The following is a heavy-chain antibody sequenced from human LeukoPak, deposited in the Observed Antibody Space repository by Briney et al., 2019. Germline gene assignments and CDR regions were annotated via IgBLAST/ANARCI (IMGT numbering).Heavy chain of an antibody. J-gene: IGHJ4*02. CDR2: VSSSGSTI. CDR1: GFTFKNYG. CDR3: ARGADSSGWTYFDY. D-gene: IGHD6-19*01. V-gene: IGHV3-48*04. Sequence: PGGSLRLSCAASGFTFKNYGIHWVRQAPGKGLEWVSYVSSSGSTIYYADSVKGRSTISRDNAKNSLYLQMNSLRAEDTAVYYCARGADSSGWTYFDYWGQGTLVTVSS.